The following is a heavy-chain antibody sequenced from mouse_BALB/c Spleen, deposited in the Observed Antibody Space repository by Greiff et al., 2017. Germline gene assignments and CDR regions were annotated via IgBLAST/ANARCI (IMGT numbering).Heavy chain of an antibody. V-gene: IGHV1-7*01. D-gene: IGHD1-2*01. CDR3: ARSGATATAY. J-gene: IGHJ3*01. Sequence: VQLQQSGAELAKPGASVKMSCKASGYTFTSYWMHWVKQRPGQGLEWIGYISPSTGYTEYNQKFKDKATLTADKSSSTAYMQLSSLTSEDSAVYYCARSGATATAYWGQGTLVTVSA. CDR1: GYTFTSYW. CDR2: ISPSTGYT.